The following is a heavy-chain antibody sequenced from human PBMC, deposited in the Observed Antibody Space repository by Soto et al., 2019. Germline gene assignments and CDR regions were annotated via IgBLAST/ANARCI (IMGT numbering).Heavy chain of an antibody. CDR1: GFTFSNYG. J-gene: IGHJ6*02. V-gene: IGHV3-33*01. D-gene: IGHD1-26*01. CDR3: ASDIVGPSHSYGLDV. CDR2: IWHDGNNK. Sequence: HPGGSLRLSCAASGFTFSNYGMHWVRQAPGKGLEWVAIIWHDGNNKYYADSVRGRFIISRDNSKNRLYLQMNSLRAEDTAVYYCASDIVGPSHSYGLDVWGQGNPITVS.